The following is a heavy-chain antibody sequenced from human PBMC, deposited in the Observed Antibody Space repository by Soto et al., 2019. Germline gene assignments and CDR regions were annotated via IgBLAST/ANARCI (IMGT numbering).Heavy chain of an antibody. J-gene: IGHJ6*02. Sequence: QVQLVQSGAEVKKPGASVKVSCKASGYTFTSYAMHWVRQAPGQRLEWMGWINAGNGNTKYSQKFQGRVTITRDTSESTAYMELSSLRSEDTAVYYCARGVGDYYYYGMDVWGQGTTVTVSS. D-gene: IGHD3-10*01. CDR2: INAGNGNT. CDR1: GYTFTSYA. V-gene: IGHV1-3*01. CDR3: ARGVGDYYYYGMDV.